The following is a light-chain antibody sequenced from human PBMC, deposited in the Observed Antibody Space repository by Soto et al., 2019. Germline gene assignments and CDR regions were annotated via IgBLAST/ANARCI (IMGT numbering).Light chain of an antibody. V-gene: IGKV1-39*01. Sequence: DIQMTQSPSSLSASVGDRVTITCRASQSISSYLNWYQQKQGKATKLLIYDTSSFQSGVPSRFSGSGSGTDFNLTISSLQPEDFATYYCQQSYSTLITFGQGTRLEIK. J-gene: IGKJ5*01. CDR1: QSISSY. CDR3: QQSYSTLIT. CDR2: DTS.